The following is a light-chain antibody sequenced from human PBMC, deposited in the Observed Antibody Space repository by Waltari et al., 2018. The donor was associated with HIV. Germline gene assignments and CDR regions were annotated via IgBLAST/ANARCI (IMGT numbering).Light chain of an antibody. CDR2: NDN. CDR3: AAWDVTLHGWV. V-gene: IGLV1-44*01. CDR1: SSNIGINT. Sequence: QSDLTQSPSASGTPGQRVTISCSGSSSNIGINTINWFQQRPGTAPKLLLFNDNERPSGVPDRFSGSKSGTSASLAISGLQSEDEANYYCAAWDVTLHGWVFGGGTKVTVL. J-gene: IGLJ3*02.